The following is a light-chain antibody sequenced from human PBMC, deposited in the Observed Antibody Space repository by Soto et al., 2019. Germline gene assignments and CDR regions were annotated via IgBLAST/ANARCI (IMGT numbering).Light chain of an antibody. Sequence: EIVMTQYPATLSVSPGERATLSCRASQSVGSHLAWYQQRPGQAPRLLIYGASYRATGIPARFSGSGSGTDFTLINSSLQSEDFAVYYCQQYDNWPPFTFGPGTKVDIK. CDR1: QSVGSH. J-gene: IGKJ3*01. CDR2: GAS. V-gene: IGKV3-15*01. CDR3: QQYDNWPPFT.